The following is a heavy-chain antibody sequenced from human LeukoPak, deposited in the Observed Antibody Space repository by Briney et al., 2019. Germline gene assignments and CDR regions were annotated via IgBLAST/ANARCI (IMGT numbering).Heavy chain of an antibody. CDR3: ARSARDSEYTNMDQ. D-gene: IGHD5-18*01. CDR2: ISSSGSTI. CDR1: GFTFSSYE. V-gene: IGHV3-48*03. Sequence: PGGSLRLSCAASGFTFSSYEMNWVRQAPGKGLEWVSYISSSGSTIYYADSVKGRFTISRDNDKNSLYLQMNSLRAEDTAVYYCARSARDSEYTNMDQWGHGTLVTVSS. J-gene: IGHJ4*01.